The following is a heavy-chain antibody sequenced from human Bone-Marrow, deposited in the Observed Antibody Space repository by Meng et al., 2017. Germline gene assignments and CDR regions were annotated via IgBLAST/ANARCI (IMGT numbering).Heavy chain of an antibody. V-gene: IGHV3-11*04. CDR2: ISGSGGTI. CDR3: ARVRVRYGDDFSGYYLYYFDY. J-gene: IGHJ4*02. D-gene: IGHD3-22*01. CDR1: GFTFSDYY. Sequence: GGSLRLSCAASGFTFSDYYMTWIRQAPGKGLEWVSYISGSGGTIYYADSVMGRFTISRDNAKNSLFMQMSSLGAEDTAVYYCARVRVRYGDDFSGYYLYYFDYWGQGTLVTVSS.